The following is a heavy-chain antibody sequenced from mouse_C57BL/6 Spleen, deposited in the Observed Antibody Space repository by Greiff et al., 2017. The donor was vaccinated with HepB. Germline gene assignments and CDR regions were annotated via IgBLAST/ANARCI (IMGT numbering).Heavy chain of an antibody. V-gene: IGHV1-55*01. CDR2: IYPGSGST. D-gene: IGHD2-13*01. CDR3: ARWTTTVNLDY. Sequence: WIGDIYPGSGSTNYNEKFKSKATLTVDTSSSTAYMQLSSLTSEDSAVYYCARWTTTVNLDYWGQGTTLTVSS. J-gene: IGHJ2*01.